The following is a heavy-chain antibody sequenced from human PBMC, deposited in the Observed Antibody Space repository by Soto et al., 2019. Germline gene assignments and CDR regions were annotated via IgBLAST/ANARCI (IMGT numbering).Heavy chain of an antibody. CDR3: AKDLWRSTTGLLGMDV. J-gene: IGHJ6*02. Sequence: GGSLRLSCAASGFTFRNYGMHWVRQAPGKGLEWVAVISYDESNKYYADSVKGRFTIYRDNSKNTLYLQMNSLRTEDRAVYYCAKDLWRSTTGLLGMDVWGQGTTVTVPS. CDR2: ISYDESNK. CDR1: GFTFRNYG. D-gene: IGHD4-17*01. V-gene: IGHV3-30*18.